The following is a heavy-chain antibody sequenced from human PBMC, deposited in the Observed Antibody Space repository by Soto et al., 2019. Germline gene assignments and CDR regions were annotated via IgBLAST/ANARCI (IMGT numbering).Heavy chain of an antibody. D-gene: IGHD1-26*01. Sequence: ASVKVSGKASGYSFTILDINCVRQTAGQGLEWMGWMQPSTGRTGYAQKFQGRVTMTRDTSINTAYMELTTLTSDDTAFYYCARGASAGVDYWGQGTLVTVSS. J-gene: IGHJ4*02. CDR1: GYSFTILD. V-gene: IGHV1-8*01. CDR3: ARGASAGVDY. CDR2: MQPSTGRT.